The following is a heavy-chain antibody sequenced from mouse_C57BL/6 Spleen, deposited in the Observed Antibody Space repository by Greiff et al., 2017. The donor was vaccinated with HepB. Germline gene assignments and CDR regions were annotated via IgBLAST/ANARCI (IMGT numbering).Heavy chain of an antibody. Sequence: QVQLKQPGAELVKPGASVKLSCKASGYTFTSYWMHWVKQRPGQGLEWIGMIHPNSGSTNYNEKFKSKATLTVDKSSSTAYMQLSSLTSEDSAVYYCAERGVRSHWYFDVWGTGTTVTVSS. J-gene: IGHJ1*03. CDR1: GYTFTSYW. CDR3: AERGVRSHWYFDV. CDR2: IHPNSGST. D-gene: IGHD1-1*01. V-gene: IGHV1-64*01.